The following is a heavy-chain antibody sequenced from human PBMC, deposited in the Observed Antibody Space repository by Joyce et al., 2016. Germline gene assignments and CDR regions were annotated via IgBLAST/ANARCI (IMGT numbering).Heavy chain of an antibody. Sequence: QVQLAQSGAEVKKPGASAKVSCKTSGYTFTAHYINWVRQVTGQGVEWMGWINPNNGVTKSALKFQGRLTMTRDTSINTAHMELSGLTSDDTAVYYCARDTPDSSGLYYLQHWGRGSLVIVSS. CDR2: INPNNGVT. D-gene: IGHD6-19*01. CDR3: ARDTPDSSGLYYLQH. V-gene: IGHV1-2*02. J-gene: IGHJ1*01. CDR1: GYTFTAHY.